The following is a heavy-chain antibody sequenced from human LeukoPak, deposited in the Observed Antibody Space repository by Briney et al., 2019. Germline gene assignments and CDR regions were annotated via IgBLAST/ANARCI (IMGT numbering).Heavy chain of an antibody. CDR3: AGGAARNFDY. CDR2: IYYSGST. Sequence: PSETLSLTCAVSGGSISSYYWSWIRQPPGKGLEWIAYIYYSGSTNYNPSLKSRVTISVDTSKNQFSLKLSSVTAADTAVYYCAGGAARNFDYWGQGTLVTVSS. V-gene: IGHV4-59*01. CDR1: GGSISSYY. J-gene: IGHJ4*02. D-gene: IGHD6-6*01.